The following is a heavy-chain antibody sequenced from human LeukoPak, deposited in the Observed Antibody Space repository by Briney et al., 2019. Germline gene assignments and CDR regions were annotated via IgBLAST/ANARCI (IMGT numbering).Heavy chain of an antibody. CDR1: GFTFSSYA. J-gene: IGHJ4*02. CDR3: AKGPSYSGSYSRGYFDY. D-gene: IGHD1-26*01. V-gene: IGHV3-23*01. CDR2: ISGSGGST. Sequence: GGSLRLSCAASGFTFSSYAMSWFRQAPGKGLEWVSAISGSGGSTYYADSVKGRFTISRENSKNTLYLQMNSLRAEDTAVYYCAKGPSYSGSYSRGYFDYWGQGTLVTVSS.